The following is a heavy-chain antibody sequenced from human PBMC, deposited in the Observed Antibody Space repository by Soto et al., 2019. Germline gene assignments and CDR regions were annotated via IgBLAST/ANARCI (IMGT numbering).Heavy chain of an antibody. V-gene: IGHV1-3*01. Sequence: ASVKVSCKASGYSFSDYEMHWVRQAPGQRLERMGWINAGNGKTKYPQNFQGRVTITRDTPTSTAYMELRSLRSDDTAVYYCARDTFTFGGVIVPDLGAFDIWGQGTMATVSS. CDR2: INAGNGKT. CDR3: ARDTFTFGGVIVPDLGAFDI. CDR1: GYSFSDYE. J-gene: IGHJ3*02. D-gene: IGHD3-16*02.